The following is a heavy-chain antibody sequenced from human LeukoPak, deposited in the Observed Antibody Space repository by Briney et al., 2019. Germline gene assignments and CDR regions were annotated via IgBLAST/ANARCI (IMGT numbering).Heavy chain of an antibody. Sequence: ASVKVSCKASGYTFTSYDSNWVRQATGQRPEWMGWMSPNSGDTGYAQKFQDRVTMTRNTSISTAYMELSSLRSDDTAVYYCARGPPNWGYDYWGPGTLVTASS. CDR3: ARGPPNWGYDY. CDR1: GYTFTSYD. J-gene: IGHJ4*02. CDR2: MSPNSGDT. D-gene: IGHD7-27*01. V-gene: IGHV1-8*01.